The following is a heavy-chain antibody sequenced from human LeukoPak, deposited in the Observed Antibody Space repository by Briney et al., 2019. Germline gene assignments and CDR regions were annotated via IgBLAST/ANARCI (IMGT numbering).Heavy chain of an antibody. Sequence: ASVKVSCKXSGYTFTSYDINWVRQATGQGLEGMGWMNPNSGNTGYSQKFQGRVTMTRNTSISTAYMELSSLRSEDTAVYYCARRIVYYDYVWGEYYFDYWGQGTLVTVSS. CDR2: MNPNSGNT. D-gene: IGHD3-16*01. CDR1: GYTFTSYD. CDR3: ARRIVYYDYVWGEYYFDY. J-gene: IGHJ4*02. V-gene: IGHV1-8*01.